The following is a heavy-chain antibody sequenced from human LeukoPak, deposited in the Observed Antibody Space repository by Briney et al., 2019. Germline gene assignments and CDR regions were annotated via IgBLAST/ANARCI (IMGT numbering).Heavy chain of an antibody. CDR2: INPSGGST. D-gene: IGHD3-10*01. Sequence: GASVKVSCKASGYTFTSYYMHWVRQAPGQGLEWMGIINPSGGSTSYAQKFQGRVTMTRDTSTSTVYMELSSLRSEDTAVYYCAGQLLWFGELFPGLNWFDPWGQGTLVTVSS. CDR3: AGQLLWFGELFPGLNWFDP. CDR1: GYTFTSYY. V-gene: IGHV1-46*01. J-gene: IGHJ5*02.